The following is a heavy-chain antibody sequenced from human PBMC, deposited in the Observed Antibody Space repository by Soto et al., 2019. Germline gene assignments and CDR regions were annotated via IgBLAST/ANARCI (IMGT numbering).Heavy chain of an antibody. Sequence: EVQLLESGGGLLQPGGSLRLSCAASGFTFSSYAMSWVRQAPGKGLEWVSTISGSGGNTYHADSVKGRFTISRDNSKNTVYLQMNSLRAEDTAVYYCATVGPTRDYYYYGMDVWGQGTKVTVSS. V-gene: IGHV3-23*01. CDR2: ISGSGGNT. CDR1: GFTFSSYA. D-gene: IGHD6-6*01. J-gene: IGHJ6*02. CDR3: ATVGPTRDYYYYGMDV.